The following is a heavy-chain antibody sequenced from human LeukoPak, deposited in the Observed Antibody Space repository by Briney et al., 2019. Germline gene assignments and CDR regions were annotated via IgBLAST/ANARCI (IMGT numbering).Heavy chain of an antibody. J-gene: IGHJ4*02. CDR1: GFTFSSYG. D-gene: IGHD3-16*01. CDR2: IWYDGSNK. Sequence: PGRSLRLSCAASGFTFSSYGMHWVRQAPGKGLEWVAVIWYDGSNKYYADSVKGRFTISRDNSKNTLYLQMNSLRAGDTAVYYCARGQLRLGVYDYWGQGTLVTVSS. V-gene: IGHV3-33*01. CDR3: ARGQLRLGVYDY.